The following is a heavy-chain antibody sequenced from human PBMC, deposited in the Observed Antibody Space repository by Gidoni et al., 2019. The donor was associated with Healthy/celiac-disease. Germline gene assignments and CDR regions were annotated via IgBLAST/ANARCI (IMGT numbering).Heavy chain of an antibody. V-gene: IGHV3-21*01. CDR2: IMSSSIYI. Sequence: EVQLVESGGGLVKPGGSLRASCAAYGVTFSIYGMNWVRQAPGKGLDLVSSIMSSSIYIYYAASVKGRFTISRDNAKNSLYLQMNSLSAEDTAVYYCARDLGYSYGTFDYWGQGTLVTVSS. CDR3: ARDLGYSYGTFDY. D-gene: IGHD5-18*01. CDR1: GVTFSIYG. J-gene: IGHJ4*02.